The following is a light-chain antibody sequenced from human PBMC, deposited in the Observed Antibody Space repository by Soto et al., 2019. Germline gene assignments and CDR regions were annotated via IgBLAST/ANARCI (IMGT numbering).Light chain of an antibody. CDR2: GAS. J-gene: IGKJ1*01. CDR1: QSVSTT. Sequence: EIVMTQSPATLSVSPGEKATLSCRASQSVSTTLAWHQQKPGQAPRLLIYGASTRATGIPARFSGSGSGTEFTLTISSLQSEDFAVYYCQDYYNSPPTFGQGTKVEIK. CDR3: QDYYNSPPT. V-gene: IGKV3-15*01.